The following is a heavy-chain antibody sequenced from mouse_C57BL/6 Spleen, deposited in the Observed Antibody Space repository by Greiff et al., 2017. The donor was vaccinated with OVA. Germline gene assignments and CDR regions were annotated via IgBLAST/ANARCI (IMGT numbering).Heavy chain of an antibody. CDR3: ARTGITTVVATRAMDY. D-gene: IGHD1-1*01. CDR2: IYPGSGST. CDR1: GYTFTSYW. Sequence: QVQLQQPGAELVKPGASVKMSCKASGYTFTSYWITWVKQRPGQGLEWIGDIYPGSGSTNYNEKFKSKATLTVDTSSSTAYMQLSSLTSEDSAVFYSARTGITTVVATRAMDYWGQGTSVTVSA. J-gene: IGHJ4*01. V-gene: IGHV1-55*01.